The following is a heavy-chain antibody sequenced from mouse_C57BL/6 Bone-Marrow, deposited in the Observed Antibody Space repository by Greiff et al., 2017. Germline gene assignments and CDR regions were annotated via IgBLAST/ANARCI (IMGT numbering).Heavy chain of an antibody. CDR2: IDPENGDT. V-gene: IGHV14-4*01. D-gene: IGHD1-1*01. CDR3: TTDYGRGFAY. J-gene: IGHJ3*01. CDR1: GFNIKDDY. Sequence: VQLQQSGAELVRPGASVKLSCTASGFNIKDDYMHWVKQRPEQGLEWIGWIDPENGDTEYASKFQGKATITADTSSNTAYLQLSSLTSEDTAVYYCTTDYGRGFAYWGQGTLATVSA.